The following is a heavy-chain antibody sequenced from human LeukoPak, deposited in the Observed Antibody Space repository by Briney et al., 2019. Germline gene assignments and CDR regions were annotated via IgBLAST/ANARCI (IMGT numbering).Heavy chain of an antibody. CDR1: GCTFTGYY. J-gene: IGHJ4*02. V-gene: IGHV1-2*02. CDR3: ARAPQKQWLVFHDY. CDR2: INPNSGGT. D-gene: IGHD6-19*01. Sequence: ASVKVSCKASGCTFTGYYMHWVRQAPGQGLEWMGWINPNSGGTNYAQKLQGRVTMTTDTSTSTAYMELRSLGSDDTAVYYCARAPQKQWLVFHDYWGQGTLVTVSS.